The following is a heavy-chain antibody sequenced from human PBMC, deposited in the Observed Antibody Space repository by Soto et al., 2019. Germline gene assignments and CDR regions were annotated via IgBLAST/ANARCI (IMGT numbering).Heavy chain of an antibody. J-gene: IGHJ4*02. CDR3: TTEKRY. CDR1: GFTFTNAW. CDR2: IRSKTDGGTP. V-gene: IGHV3-15*07. Sequence: EVQLVESGGGLVKPGESLRLSCAASGFTFTNAWMNWVRQAPWKGLEWVGRIRSKTDGGTPDYAAPVKGRFTISRDDSKNTLYVQMNSLKTEDTAIYYCTTEKRYWGQGTLVTVSS.